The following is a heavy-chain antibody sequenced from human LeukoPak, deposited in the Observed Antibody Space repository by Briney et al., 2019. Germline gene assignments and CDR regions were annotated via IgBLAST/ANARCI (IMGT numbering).Heavy chain of an antibody. V-gene: IGHV4-34*01. CDR2: INHSGST. Sequence: SETLSLTCAVYGGSFSGYYWSWIRQPPGKGLEWIGEINHSGSTNYNPSLKSRATISVDTSKNQFSLKLSSVTAADTAVYYCARGPHRRGPLDYWGQGTLVTVSS. CDR3: ARGPHRRGPLDY. J-gene: IGHJ4*02. D-gene: IGHD2-15*01. CDR1: GGSFSGYY.